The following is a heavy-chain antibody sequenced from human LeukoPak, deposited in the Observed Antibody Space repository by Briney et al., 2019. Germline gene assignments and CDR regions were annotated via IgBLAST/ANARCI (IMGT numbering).Heavy chain of an antibody. D-gene: IGHD2-8*01. J-gene: IGHJ4*02. CDR1: GGSISRYY. CDR2: VYYSGST. V-gene: IGHV4-59*08. Sequence: SETLSLTCTVSGGSISRYYWSWIRQPPGKGLEWIGYVYYSGSTNYNPSLESRVTISIDTSKNQFSLKLSSVTAADTAVYYCARSCTNGVCYRYWGQGTLVTVSS. CDR3: ARSCTNGVCYRY.